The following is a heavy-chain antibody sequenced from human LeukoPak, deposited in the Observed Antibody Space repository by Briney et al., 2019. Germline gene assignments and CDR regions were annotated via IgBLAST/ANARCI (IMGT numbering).Heavy chain of an antibody. CDR3: AKAYCSGGSCHYYFDY. Sequence: GGSLRLSCAASGFTVSSNYMSWVRQAPGKGLEWVSVISGSGGSTYYADSVKGRFTISRDNSKNTLYLQMNSLRAEDTAVYYCAKAYCSGGSCHYYFDYWGQGTLVTVSS. J-gene: IGHJ4*02. V-gene: IGHV3-23*01. CDR2: ISGSGGST. D-gene: IGHD2-15*01. CDR1: GFTVSSNY.